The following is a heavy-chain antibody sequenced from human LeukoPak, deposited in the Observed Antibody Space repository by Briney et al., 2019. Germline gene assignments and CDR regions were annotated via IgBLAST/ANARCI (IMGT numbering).Heavy chain of an antibody. CDR2: IYTSGST. V-gene: IGHV4-61*02. CDR3: ARDHHDFPNWFDP. J-gene: IGHJ5*02. CDR1: GGSISSGSYY. Sequence: SQTLSLTCTVSGGSISSGSYYWSWIRQPAGKGLEWIGRIYTSGSTNYNPSLKSRVTISVDTSKNQFSLKLSSVTAADTAVYYCARDHHDFPNWFDPWGQGTLVTVSS. D-gene: IGHD3-3*01.